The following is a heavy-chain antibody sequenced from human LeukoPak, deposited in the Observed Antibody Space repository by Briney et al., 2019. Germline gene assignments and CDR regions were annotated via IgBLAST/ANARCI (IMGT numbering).Heavy chain of an antibody. CDR2: IIPIFGTA. J-gene: IGHJ6*02. V-gene: IGHV1-69*05. CDR3: ARDSGNSYGYQALYYYYYGMDV. Sequence: GASVKVSCKASGGTFSSYAISWVRQAPGQGLEWMGGIIPIFGTADYAQKFQGRVTITTDESTSTAYMELSSLRSEDTAVYYCARDSGNSYGYQALYYYYYGMDVWGQGTTVTVSS. D-gene: IGHD5-18*01. CDR1: GGTFSSYA.